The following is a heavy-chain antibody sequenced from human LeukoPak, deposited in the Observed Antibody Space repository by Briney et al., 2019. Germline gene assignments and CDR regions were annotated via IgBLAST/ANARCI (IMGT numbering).Heavy chain of an antibody. CDR1: GFAFSSYG. CDR3: ARASGSYDY. CDR2: IWYDGNKQ. D-gene: IGHD3-10*01. V-gene: IGHV3-33*01. Sequence: PGGSLRLSCAASGFAFSSYGMNWIRQAPGKGLEWVAVIWYDGNKQYYADSVKGRFTISRDNSKNTLYLQMNSLRVEDTGVYYCARASGSYDYWGQGTLVTVSS. J-gene: IGHJ4*02.